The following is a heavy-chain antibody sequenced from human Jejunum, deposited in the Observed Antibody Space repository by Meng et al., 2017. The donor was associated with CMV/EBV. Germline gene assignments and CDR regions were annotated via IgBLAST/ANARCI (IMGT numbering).Heavy chain of an antibody. V-gene: IGHV1-18*04. D-gene: IGHD1-26*01. CDR2: ISGYNGNT. Sequence: QVQLVQSGAEVKKPGASVKVSYKASIYTFTGYYIHWVRQAPGQGLEWMGWISGYNGNTNYAQKLQGRVTMTTDTSTSTAYMELRSLRSDDTAVCYCAREADGATFDYWGQGTLVTVSS. CDR1: IYTFTGYY. J-gene: IGHJ4*02. CDR3: AREADGATFDY.